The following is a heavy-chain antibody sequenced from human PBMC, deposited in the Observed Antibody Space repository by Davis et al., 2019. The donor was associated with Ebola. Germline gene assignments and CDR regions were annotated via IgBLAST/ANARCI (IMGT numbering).Heavy chain of an antibody. V-gene: IGHV3-66*04. Sequence: PGGSLRLSCAASGFRVSGPYMSWVRQAPGKGLEWVSVIYTGGRTYYTDSVKGRFTISRDNSKNTIYLQMNSLRAGDTAVYYCARHYVYDYYMGLDVWGQGTTVTASS. J-gene: IGHJ6*02. D-gene: IGHD3-10*02. CDR1: GFRVSGPY. CDR3: ARHYVYDYYMGLDV. CDR2: IYTGGRT.